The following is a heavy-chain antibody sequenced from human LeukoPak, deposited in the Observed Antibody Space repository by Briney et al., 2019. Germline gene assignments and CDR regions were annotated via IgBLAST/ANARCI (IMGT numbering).Heavy chain of an antibody. CDR1: GYTFTSYD. CDR3: ARMSGQGLDY. J-gene: IGHJ4*02. V-gene: IGHV1-18*01. CDR2: ISAYNGST. Sequence: ASVKVSCKASGYTFTSYDINWVRQAPGQGLEWMGWISAYNGSTTYAQNLQDRATMTTDTSTDTAYMELRSLRSDDTAVYYCARMSGQGLDYWGQGTLVTVSS.